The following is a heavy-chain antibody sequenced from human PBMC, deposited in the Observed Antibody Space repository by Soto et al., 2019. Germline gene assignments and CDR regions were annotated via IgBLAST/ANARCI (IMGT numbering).Heavy chain of an antibody. D-gene: IGHD5-18*01. CDR1: GFTFSSYA. Sequence: GGSLRLSCAASGFTFSSYAMSWVRQAPGKGLEWVSAISGSGGATYYADSVKGRFTISRDISKNTLYLQMNSLRAEDTAVYYCAKNFQYSTRWFDYWGQGTLVTVSS. V-gene: IGHV3-23*01. CDR2: ISGSGGAT. CDR3: AKNFQYSTRWFDY. J-gene: IGHJ4*02.